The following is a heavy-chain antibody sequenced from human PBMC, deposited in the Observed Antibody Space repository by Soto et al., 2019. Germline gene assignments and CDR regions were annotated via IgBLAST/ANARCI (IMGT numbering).Heavy chain of an antibody. V-gene: IGHV3-66*01. CDR2: IYSGGST. Sequence: GGSLRLSWAASGGTVSSNYRSWVRQXXGKWLEWVSVIYSGGSTYSADSVKGRFTISRDNSKNTLYLQMNSLRAEDTAVYYCARDTYSSSWYYYYYAMDVWGPGPTVTVS. CDR1: GGTVSSNY. CDR3: ARDTYSSSWYYYYYAMDV. J-gene: IGHJ6*02. D-gene: IGHD6-13*01.